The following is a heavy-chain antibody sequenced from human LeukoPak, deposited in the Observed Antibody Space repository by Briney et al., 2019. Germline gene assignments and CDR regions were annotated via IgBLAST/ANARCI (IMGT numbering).Heavy chain of an antibody. CDR3: ARGTMTDAFDI. D-gene: IGHD3-22*01. V-gene: IGHV4-61*02. J-gene: IGHJ3*02. CDR2: IYTSGST. Sequence: SETLSLTCTVSGGSISSGSYYWSWIRQPAGKGLEWIGRIYTSGSTNYNPSLKSRVTISVDTSKNQFSLKLSPVTAADTAVCYCARGTMTDAFDIWGQGTMVTVSS. CDR1: GGSISSGSYY.